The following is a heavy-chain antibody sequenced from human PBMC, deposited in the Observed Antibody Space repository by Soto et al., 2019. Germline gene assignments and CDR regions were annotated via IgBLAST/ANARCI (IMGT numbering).Heavy chain of an antibody. V-gene: IGHV1-18*01. J-gene: IGHJ5*02. CDR2: ISAYNGNT. CDR3: ARDEGYKWNYGGSWFDP. CDR1: GYTFTSYG. Sequence: QVQLVQSGAEVKKPGASVKVSCKASGYTFTSYGISWVRQAPGQGLEWMGWISAYNGNTNYAQKLQGRVTMTTDTATSTAYMELRSLRSDDTAVYYCARDEGYKWNYGGSWFDPWGQGTLVTVSS. D-gene: IGHD1-7*01.